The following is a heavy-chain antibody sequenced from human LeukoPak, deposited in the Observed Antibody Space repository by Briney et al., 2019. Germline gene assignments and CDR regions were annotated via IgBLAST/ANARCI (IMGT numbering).Heavy chain of an antibody. D-gene: IGHD3-22*01. CDR3: ARYYYDSSGYYYPFDY. V-gene: IGHV4-38-2*02. Sequence: SETLSLTCTVSGYSISSGYYWDWIRPPPGKGLEGIGVIYHSGRTYYNPSLKSRVTISVDTSKNQFSLKLSSVTAADTAVYYCARYYYDSSGYYYPFDYWGQGTLVTVSS. J-gene: IGHJ4*02. CDR2: IYHSGRT. CDR1: GYSISSGYY.